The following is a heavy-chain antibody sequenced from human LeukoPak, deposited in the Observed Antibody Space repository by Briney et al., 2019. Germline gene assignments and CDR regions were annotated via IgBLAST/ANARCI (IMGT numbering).Heavy chain of an antibody. J-gene: IGHJ5*02. V-gene: IGHV4-34*01. CDR3: ARDRGFWSGYSFDP. CDR1: GGSFSGYY. D-gene: IGHD3-3*01. CDR2: INHSGST. Sequence: SETLSLTCAVYGGSFSGYYWSWIRQPPGKGLEWIGEINHSGSTNYNPSLKSRVTISVDTSKNQFSLKLSSVTAADTAVYYCARDRGFWSGYSFDPWGQGTLVTVSS.